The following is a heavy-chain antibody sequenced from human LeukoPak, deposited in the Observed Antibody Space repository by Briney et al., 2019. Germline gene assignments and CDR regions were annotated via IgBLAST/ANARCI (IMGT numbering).Heavy chain of an antibody. V-gene: IGHV4-59*01. CDR1: GGSISSYY. Sequence: SETLSLTCTVSGGSISSYYWSWIRQPPGKGLEWIGYISCSGSTNYNPSLKSRVTISVDTSKNQFSLRLSSVTAADTAVYYCARVAYSSGSFSYFDYWGQGTLVTVSS. D-gene: IGHD3-22*01. J-gene: IGHJ4*02. CDR2: ISCSGST. CDR3: ARVAYSSGSFSYFDY.